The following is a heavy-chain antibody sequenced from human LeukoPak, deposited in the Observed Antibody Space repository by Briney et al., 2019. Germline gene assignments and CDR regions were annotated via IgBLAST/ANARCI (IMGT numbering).Heavy chain of an antibody. V-gene: IGHV1-18*01. CDR2: ISAYNGNT. J-gene: IGHJ6*02. CDR3: ARRGTGYGISYYYYGMDV. Sequence: ASVKVSCKASGYTFTSYGIIWVRQAPGQGLEWMGWISAYNGNTNYAQKLQGRVTMTTDTSTSTAYMELRSLRSDDTAVYYCARRGTGYGISYYYYGMDVWGQGTTVTVSS. D-gene: IGHD1-1*01. CDR1: GYTFTSYG.